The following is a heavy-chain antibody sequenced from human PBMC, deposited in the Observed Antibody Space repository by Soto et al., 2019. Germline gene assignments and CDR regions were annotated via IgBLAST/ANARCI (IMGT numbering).Heavy chain of an antibody. J-gene: IGHJ6*02. Sequence: PGESLKISCKGSGYSFTSYWIGWVRQMPGKGLEWMGIIYPGDSDTRYSPSFQGQVTISADKSISTAYLQWSSLKASDTAMYYCARTGIAAVRAPPNYYYYGMDVWGQGTTVTVSS. CDR1: GYSFTSYW. CDR2: IYPGDSDT. CDR3: ARTGIAAVRAPPNYYYYGMDV. V-gene: IGHV5-51*01. D-gene: IGHD6-13*01.